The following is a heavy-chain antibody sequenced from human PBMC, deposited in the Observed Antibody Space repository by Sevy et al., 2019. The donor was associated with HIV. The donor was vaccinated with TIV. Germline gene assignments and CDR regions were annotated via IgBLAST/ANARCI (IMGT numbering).Heavy chain of an antibody. V-gene: IGHV4-34*01. CDR3: ARWQSEPNRGGATKDYFDY. CDR1: GGSFSGYY. CDR2: INHSGST. Sequence: SETLSLTCAVYGGSFSGYYWSWIRQPPGKGLEWIGEINHSGSTNYNPSLKSRVTISVDTSQNQYSRRLSSVTAADTAVYYCARWQSEPNRGGATKDYFDYWGQGTLVTVSS. J-gene: IGHJ4*02. D-gene: IGHD1-26*01.